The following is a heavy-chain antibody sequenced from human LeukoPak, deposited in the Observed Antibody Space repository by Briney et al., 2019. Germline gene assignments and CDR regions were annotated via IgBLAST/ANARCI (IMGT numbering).Heavy chain of an antibody. CDR1: GFNFDNHD. V-gene: IGHV3-21*01. D-gene: IGHD6-19*01. J-gene: IGHJ4*02. CDR3: ARESGSGEFDY. CDR2: ISSSSSYI. Sequence: SGGSLRLSCAASGFNFDNHDFYWVRQAPGKGLEWVSSISSSSSYIYYADSVKGRFTISRDNARNSLYLQMNSLRAEDTAVYYCARESGSGEFDYWGQGTLVTVSS.